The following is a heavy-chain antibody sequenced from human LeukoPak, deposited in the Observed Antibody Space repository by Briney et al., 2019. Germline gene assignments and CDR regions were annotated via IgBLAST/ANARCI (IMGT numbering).Heavy chain of an antibody. CDR3: TKDSFGAVRDS. V-gene: IGHV4-39*07. CDR2: IYYNGRS. Sequence: SETLSLTCTVSGDSMIDNNFYWGWTRQSPQKGLEWIASIYYNGRSLYNPPLRSRVTISLDAPKNQIFLKLSSVTAADTAVYYCTKDSFGAVRDSWGRGILVTVSS. D-gene: IGHD1-26*01. J-gene: IGHJ5*02. CDR1: GDSMIDNNFY.